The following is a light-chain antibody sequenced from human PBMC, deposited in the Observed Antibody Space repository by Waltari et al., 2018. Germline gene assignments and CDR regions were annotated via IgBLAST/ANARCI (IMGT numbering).Light chain of an antibody. CDR3: QSFDSSHLV. CDR1: SGNIATNH. V-gene: IGLV6-57*02. Sequence: FMLTQPQSVSESPGKTVTISCTSSSGNIATNHVQWDQQRPGSAPTKVFYGDNQRPSWVPYRFSGAIYSSSVSTSLIISGLKAEDEADYYCQSFDSSHLVFGGGTKLTVL. J-gene: IGLJ2*01. CDR2: GDN.